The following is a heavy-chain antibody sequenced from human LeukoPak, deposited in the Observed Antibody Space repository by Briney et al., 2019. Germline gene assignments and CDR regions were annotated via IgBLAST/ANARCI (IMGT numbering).Heavy chain of an antibody. CDR2: INHSGST. Sequence: SETLSLTCAVYGGSFSGYYWRWIRQPPGKGLEWIGEINHSGSTNYNPSLKSRVTISVDTSKNQFSLKLSSVTAADTAVYYCARDGRELFRYFEGWGQGTLVTVSS. J-gene: IGHJ4*02. D-gene: IGHD3-9*01. CDR1: GGSFSGYY. V-gene: IGHV4-34*01. CDR3: ARDGRELFRYFEG.